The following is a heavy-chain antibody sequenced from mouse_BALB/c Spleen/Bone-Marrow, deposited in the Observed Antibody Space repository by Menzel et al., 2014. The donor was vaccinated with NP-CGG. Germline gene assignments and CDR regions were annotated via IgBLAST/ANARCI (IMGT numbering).Heavy chain of an antibody. CDR3: ARNPYGNYAMDY. CDR1: GFSLTNYG. D-gene: IGHD2-10*02. CDR2: IWSDGNT. Sequence: VKVVDSGPGLVSPSQSLSITCTVSGFSLTNYGVHWVRQPPGKGLEWLVVIWSDGNTTYNSALKSRLSISKDNSKSQVFLKMNSLQTDDTAMYYCARNPYGNYAMDYWGQGTSVTVSS. J-gene: IGHJ4*01. V-gene: IGHV2-6*02.